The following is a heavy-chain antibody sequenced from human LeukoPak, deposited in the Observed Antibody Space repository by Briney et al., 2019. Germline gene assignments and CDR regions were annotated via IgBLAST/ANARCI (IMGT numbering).Heavy chain of an antibody. CDR3: ASRTDMYYYYGMDV. V-gene: IGHV1-2*02. CDR2: VNPNSGGT. Sequence: SVKVSCKASGYTFTGYYMHWVRQAPGQGLEWMGWVNPNSGGTNYAQKFQGRVTMTRDTSISTAYMELSRLRSDDTAVYYCASRTDMYYYYGMDVWGQGTTVTVSS. J-gene: IGHJ6*02. CDR1: GYTFTGYY. D-gene: IGHD3-9*01.